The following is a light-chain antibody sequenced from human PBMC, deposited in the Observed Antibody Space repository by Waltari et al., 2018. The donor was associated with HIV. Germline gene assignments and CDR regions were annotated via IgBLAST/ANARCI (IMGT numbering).Light chain of an antibody. J-gene: IGKJ4*01. CDR3: QQYHNKPLT. CDR1: ESITSW. CDR2: KAS. Sequence: DVQMTQSPSTLSASVGDRVTITFRASESITSWLAWYQQKPGKAPKLLIYKASTLESGVPSRFSGSGSETEFTLTINSLQPDDFATYYCQQYHNKPLTFGGGTKVEIK. V-gene: IGKV1-5*03.